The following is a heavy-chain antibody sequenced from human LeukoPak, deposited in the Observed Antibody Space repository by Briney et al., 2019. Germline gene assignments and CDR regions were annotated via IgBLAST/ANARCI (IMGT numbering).Heavy chain of an antibody. D-gene: IGHD3-10*01. Sequence: GGSLRLSCAASGFSFSDHYMDWVRQAPGKGLEWVGRTKNKANSYTTAYAASVKGRFTISRDDSKNSLYLQMNSLKTEDTAVYYCTRVELLWFGEPTLFDYWGQGTLVTVSS. CDR3: TRVELLWFGEPTLFDY. J-gene: IGHJ4*02. CDR2: TKNKANSYTT. V-gene: IGHV3-72*01. CDR1: GFSFSDHY.